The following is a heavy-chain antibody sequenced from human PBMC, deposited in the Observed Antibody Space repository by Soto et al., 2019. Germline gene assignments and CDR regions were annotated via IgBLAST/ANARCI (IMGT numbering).Heavy chain of an antibody. D-gene: IGHD2-21*02. V-gene: IGHV1-69*05. Sequence: GASVKVSCKASGGTFSSYAISWVRQAPGQGLEWMGGIIPFFGTANYAQKFQGRVTITRDTSASTAYMELSSLRFEDTAVYYCARSIVVVTALDYWGQGTLVTVSS. CDR2: IIPFFGTA. J-gene: IGHJ4*02. CDR1: GGTFSSYA. CDR3: ARSIVVVTALDY.